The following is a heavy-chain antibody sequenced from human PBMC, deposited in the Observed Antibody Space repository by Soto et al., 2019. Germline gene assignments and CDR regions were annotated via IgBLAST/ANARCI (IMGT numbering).Heavy chain of an antibody. V-gene: IGHV3-53*04. J-gene: IGHJ3*02. CDR1: GFIVNSNY. CDR3: ATSGGRYRAFDI. Sequence: EVNVVESGGGVVQPGGSLRLSCAASGFIVNSNYMSWVRQAPGKGLEWVSVIYGGGSTYYTPSVQGRFTISRHNSNNTVSLQMSSLRPEDTAVYFCATSGGRYRAFDIWGQGTMVTVSS. D-gene: IGHD2-2*01. CDR2: IYGGGST.